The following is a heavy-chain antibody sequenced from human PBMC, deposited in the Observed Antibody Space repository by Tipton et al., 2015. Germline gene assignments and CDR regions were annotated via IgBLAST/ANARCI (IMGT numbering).Heavy chain of an antibody. CDR3: ARETLGVDY. J-gene: IGHJ4*02. Sequence: TLSLTCAVYGGSFSGYHWSWIRQPPGKGLEWIGYIYSSGRTNYNPSLKSRVTISLDTSKNQFSLNLSSVTAADTAVYYCARETLGVDYWGQGTLVTVSS. CDR2: IYSSGRT. CDR1: GGSFSGYH. D-gene: IGHD3-16*01. V-gene: IGHV4-59*01.